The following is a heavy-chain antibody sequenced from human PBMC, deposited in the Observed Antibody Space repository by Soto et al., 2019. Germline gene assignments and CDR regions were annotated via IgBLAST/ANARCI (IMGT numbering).Heavy chain of an antibody. J-gene: IGHJ6*02. CDR3: AKDMTRFLAWPHYCRGLDV. CDR1: GYSFSNYG. CDR2: ISYDGITK. D-gene: IGHD3-3*01. Sequence: QAQLVESGGGVVQPGRSLRLSCEASGYSFSNYGMHWVRQAPGKGLEWVAAISYDGITKYYSDSLKGRFTISKDNSKNTLYLEMNSLRLEDTAVYYCAKDMTRFLAWPHYCRGLDVWGQGTTVTVSS. V-gene: IGHV3-30*18.